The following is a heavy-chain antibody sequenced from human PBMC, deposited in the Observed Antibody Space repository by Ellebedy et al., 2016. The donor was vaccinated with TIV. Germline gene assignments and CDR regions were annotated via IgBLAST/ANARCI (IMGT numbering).Heavy chain of an antibody. J-gene: IGHJ4*02. D-gene: IGHD4-23*01. V-gene: IGHV1-69*10. Sequence: AASVKVSCKASGYTFTSYGISWVRQAPGQGLEWMGGINPILGKANYAQKFQGRVTITADESTSTAYMELSSLRSEDTAVYYCARVGNYYGGNPSYYFDYWGQGTLVTVSS. CDR2: INPILGKA. CDR3: ARVGNYYGGNPSYYFDY. CDR1: GYTFTSYG.